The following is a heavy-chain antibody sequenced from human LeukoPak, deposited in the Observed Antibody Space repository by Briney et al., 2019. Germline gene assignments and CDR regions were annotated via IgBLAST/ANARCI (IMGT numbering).Heavy chain of an antibody. D-gene: IGHD3-22*01. J-gene: IGHJ4*02. CDR1: GYTFTSYD. CDR3: ARGPYYYDSRGGYYFDY. V-gene: IGHV1-8*03. CDR2: MNPNSGNT. Sequence: GASVKVSCKASGYTFTSYDINWVRQATGQGLVWMGWMNPNSGNTGYAQKFQGRVTITRNTSISTAYMELSSLRSEDTAVYYCARGPYYYDSRGGYYFDYWGQGTLVTVSS.